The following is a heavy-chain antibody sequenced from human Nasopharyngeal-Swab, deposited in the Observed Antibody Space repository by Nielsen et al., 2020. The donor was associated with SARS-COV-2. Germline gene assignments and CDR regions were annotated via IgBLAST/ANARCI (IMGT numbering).Heavy chain of an antibody. CDR2: IYYSGST. D-gene: IGHD5-18*01. J-gene: IGHJ4*02. CDR3: ARDRGRGYSYGSFHY. V-gene: IGHV4-30-4*07. Sequence: RQAPGKGLEWIGYIYYSGSTYYNPSLKSRVTISVDTSKNQFSLKLSSVTAADTAVYYCARDRGRGYSYGSFHYWGQGTLVTVSS.